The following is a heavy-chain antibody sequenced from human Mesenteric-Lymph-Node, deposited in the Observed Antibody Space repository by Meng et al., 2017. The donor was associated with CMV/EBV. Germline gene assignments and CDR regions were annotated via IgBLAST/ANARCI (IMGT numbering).Heavy chain of an antibody. D-gene: IGHD6-13*01. CDR1: GFSLSTTGVG. J-gene: IGHJ4*02. CDR3: AHSSGIAAAGPFYFDY. V-gene: IGHV2-5*02. Sequence: QITLKESGPTLVKPTQTLTLTCTFSGFSLSTTGVGVGWIRQPPGKALEWLALIYWDDDKRYSPSLKSRLTITKGTSKNQVVLTMTNMDPADTATYYCAHSSGIAAAGPFYFDYWGQGTLVTVSS. CDR2: IYWDDDK.